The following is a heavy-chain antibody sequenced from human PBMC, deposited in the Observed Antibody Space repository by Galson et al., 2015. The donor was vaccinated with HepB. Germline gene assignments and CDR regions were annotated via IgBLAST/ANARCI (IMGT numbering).Heavy chain of an antibody. Sequence: SLGLSCAASGFTFGDYAMSWVRQAPGKGLEWVGFIRSKAYGGTTEYAASVKGRFTISRDDSKSIAYLQMNSLKTEDTAVYYCTRVSEVAGLTNWFDPWGQGTLVTASS. D-gene: IGHD6-19*01. CDR1: GFTFGDYA. J-gene: IGHJ5*02. V-gene: IGHV3-49*04. CDR2: IRSKAYGGTT. CDR3: TRVSEVAGLTNWFDP.